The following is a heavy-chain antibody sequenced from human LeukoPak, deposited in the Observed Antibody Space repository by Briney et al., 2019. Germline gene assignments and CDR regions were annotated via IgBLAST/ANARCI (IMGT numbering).Heavy chain of an antibody. V-gene: IGHV4-34*01. J-gene: IGHJ6*02. CDR3: ARWFRYSSGSPLYYYGMDV. Sequence: SETQSLTCAVYGGSFSGYYWSWIRQPPGKGLEWIGEINHSGSTNYNPSLKSRVTISVDTSKNQFSLKLSSVTAADTAVYYCARWFRYSSGSPLYYYGMDVWGQGITVTVSS. CDR1: GGSFSGYY. D-gene: IGHD6-19*01. CDR2: INHSGST.